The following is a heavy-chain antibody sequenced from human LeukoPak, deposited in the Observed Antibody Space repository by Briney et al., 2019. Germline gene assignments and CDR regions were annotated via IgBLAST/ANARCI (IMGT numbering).Heavy chain of an antibody. J-gene: IGHJ4*02. D-gene: IGHD6-19*01. CDR2: ISYDGSNK. CDR3: AKGSSSSGWYGVDDY. V-gene: IGHV3-30*18. Sequence: PGGSLRLSCAASGFTFSNYGMHWVRQAPGKGLEWVAVISYDGSNKYYADSVKGRFTISRDNSKNTPYLQMNSLRAEDTAVYYCAKGSSSSGWYGVDDYWGQGTLVTVSS. CDR1: GFTFSNYG.